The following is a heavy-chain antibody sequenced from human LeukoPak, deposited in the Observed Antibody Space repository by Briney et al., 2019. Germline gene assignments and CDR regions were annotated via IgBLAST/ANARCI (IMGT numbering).Heavy chain of an antibody. V-gene: IGHV3-21*01. CDR1: KFTFSNSW. CDR3: ARDPGIAAAGTSGFDY. Sequence: GGSLRLSCAASKFTFSNSWMSWVRQAPGKGLEWVSSISSSSSYIYYADSVKGRFTISRDNAKNSLYLQMNSLRAEDTAVYYCARDPGIAAAGTSGFDYWGQGTLVTVSS. D-gene: IGHD6-13*01. J-gene: IGHJ4*02. CDR2: ISSSSSYI.